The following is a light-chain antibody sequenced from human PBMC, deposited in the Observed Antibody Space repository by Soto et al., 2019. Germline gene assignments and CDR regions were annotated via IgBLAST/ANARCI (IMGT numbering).Light chain of an antibody. CDR1: QSLVNSDGNTY. CDR2: KLS. J-gene: IGKJ2*01. V-gene: IGKV2-30*01. Sequence: VVMTQSPLSLPVTLGQPASISCRSSQSLVNSDGNTYLHWFQQRPGQSPRRLLYKLSNRDSGVPDRFSGSGSCTKFSLKITRVEAEDVVVYYCMQATHWPRTFGQGTKVEIK. CDR3: MQATHWPRT.